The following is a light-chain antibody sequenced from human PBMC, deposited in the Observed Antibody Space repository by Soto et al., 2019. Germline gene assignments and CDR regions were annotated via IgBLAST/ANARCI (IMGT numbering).Light chain of an antibody. V-gene: IGLV1-44*01. CDR3: ASWDDSLSGFV. CDR2: TTY. CDR1: DSNIGSFT. J-gene: IGLJ1*01. Sequence: QSVLTQPPSASGTPGQRVTISCSGGDSNIGSFTVHWFQQVPGTAPKPLIHTTYQRPSGVPDRFSGSESGNSGSLAISGLQPEDEGDYYCASWDDSLSGFVFGTGTKLTVL.